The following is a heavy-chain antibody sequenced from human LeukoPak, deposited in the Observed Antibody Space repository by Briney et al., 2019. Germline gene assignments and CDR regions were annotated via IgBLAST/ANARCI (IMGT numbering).Heavy chain of an antibody. Sequence: GGSLRLSCAASGFTFNGYWMSWVRQAPGKGLEWVANIKQDGSEKYYVDSVRGRLTISRDNAENSLFLQMNSLRVEDTAVYYCVRDKLVGPSRLDHWGQGTLVTVSS. J-gene: IGHJ4*02. CDR1: GFTFNGYW. V-gene: IGHV3-7*01. D-gene: IGHD1-26*01. CDR2: IKQDGSEK. CDR3: VRDKLVGPSRLDH.